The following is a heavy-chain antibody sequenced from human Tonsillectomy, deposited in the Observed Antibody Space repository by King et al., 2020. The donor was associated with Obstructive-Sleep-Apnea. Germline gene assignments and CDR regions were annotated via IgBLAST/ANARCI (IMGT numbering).Heavy chain of an antibody. J-gene: IGHJ6*02. CDR1: GGSISSYY. CDR2: IYYSGST. V-gene: IGHV4-59*08. Sequence: VQLQESGPGLVKPSETLSLTCTVSGGSISSYYWSWIRQPPGKGLEWIGYIYYSGSTNYNPSLKSRVTISVDTSKNQFSLKLTSVTAADTAVYYCARHQNYYYYGMDVWGQGTTVTVSS. CDR3: ARHQNYYYYGMDV.